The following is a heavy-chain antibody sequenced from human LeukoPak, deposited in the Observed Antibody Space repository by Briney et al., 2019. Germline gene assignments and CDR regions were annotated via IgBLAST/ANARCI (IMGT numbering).Heavy chain of an antibody. Sequence: GGSLRLSCAASGFTVSSNSMSWVRQALGKGLEWVSVTNSGGTTYYADSVKGRFTISRDNSKNTLYLQMNSLRAEDTAVYYCARGGWYFDLWGRGTLVTVSS. J-gene: IGHJ2*01. V-gene: IGHV3-53*01. CDR1: GFTVSSNS. CDR2: TNSGGTT. CDR3: ARGGWYFDL.